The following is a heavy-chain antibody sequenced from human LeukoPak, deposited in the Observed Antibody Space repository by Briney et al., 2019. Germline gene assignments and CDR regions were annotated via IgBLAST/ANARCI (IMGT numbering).Heavy chain of an antibody. CDR3: ARDGFGY. CDR1: GFTFSTYW. V-gene: IGHV3-7*01. J-gene: IGHJ4*02. Sequence: GSLRLSCAASGFTFSTYWKSWVRQAPGKGLEWVANIQQDGIKKYYVDSVKGRFTISRDNAKNSLYLQMNSLRAEDTAVYYCARDGFGYWGQGTLVTVSS. CDR2: IQQDGIKK.